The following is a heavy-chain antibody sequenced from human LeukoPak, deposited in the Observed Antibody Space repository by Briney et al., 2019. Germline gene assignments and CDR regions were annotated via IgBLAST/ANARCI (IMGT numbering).Heavy chain of an antibody. D-gene: IGHD3-10*01. CDR2: MNPNSGNT. Sequence: GASVKVSCKASGYTFTSYDINWVRQATGQGLEWMGWMNPNSGNTGYAQKFQGRVTMTRNTSISTAYMELSSLRSEDTAVYYCARSYYGSGSYYRASHYWGQGTLVTVSS. J-gene: IGHJ4*02. V-gene: IGHV1-8*01. CDR3: ARSYYGSGSYYRASHY. CDR1: GYTFTSYD.